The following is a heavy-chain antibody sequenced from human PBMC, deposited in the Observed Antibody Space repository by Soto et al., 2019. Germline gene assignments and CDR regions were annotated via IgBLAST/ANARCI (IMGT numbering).Heavy chain of an antibody. Sequence: SETLSLTCGVSGGSISSSKWWSWVRQPPVKGLEWIGEIYHSGSTNYNSSLKSRVTISVDKSKNQFSLKLSSVTAADTALYYCASKDYADYGWFDPWGQGMLVTVS. CDR2: IYHSGST. V-gene: IGHV4-4*02. CDR3: ASKDYADYGWFDP. D-gene: IGHD4-17*01. J-gene: IGHJ5*02. CDR1: GGSISSSKW.